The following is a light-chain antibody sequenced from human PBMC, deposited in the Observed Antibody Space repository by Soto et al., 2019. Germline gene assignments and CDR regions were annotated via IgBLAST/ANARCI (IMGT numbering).Light chain of an antibody. CDR1: SSDVGGYKY. J-gene: IGLJ2*01. Sequence: QLVLTQPPSASGSPGQSVTISCTGTSSDVGGYKYVSWYQQHPGKAPKLMIYEVSKRPSGVPDRFSGSKSGNTASLTVSGLQAEDEADYYCSSYAGSNNVVVFGGGTKVTVL. CDR2: EVS. CDR3: SSYAGSNNVVV. V-gene: IGLV2-8*01.